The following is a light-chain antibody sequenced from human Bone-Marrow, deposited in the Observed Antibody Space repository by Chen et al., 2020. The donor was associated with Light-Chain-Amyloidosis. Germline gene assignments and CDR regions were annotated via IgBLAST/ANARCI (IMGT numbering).Light chain of an antibody. CDR2: VNQDGTH. J-gene: IGLJ2*01. V-gene: IGLV4-69*01. CDR1: SGHRTYP. Sequence: QLVLTQSPSVSASLGASVKLTCNLSSGHRTYPIAWHQRQPGKGPRYLMLVNQDGTHTKGDGIPDRFSGSSSGAERYLTISSLRSEDEADYYCQTWGSGFHVLFGGGTRLSVL. CDR3: QTWGSGFHVL.